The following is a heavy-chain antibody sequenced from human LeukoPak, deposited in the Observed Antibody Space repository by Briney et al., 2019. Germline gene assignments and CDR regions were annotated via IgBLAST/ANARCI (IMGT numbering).Heavy chain of an antibody. D-gene: IGHD5-12*01. CDR3: ARGRGYSGSEN. J-gene: IGHJ3*01. Sequence: SETLSLTCAVYGGSFSGYYWSWIRQPPGKGLEWIGEISHSGSTNYNPSLKSRVTISVDTSKNQFSLKLSSVTAADTAVYYCARGRGYSGSENWGQGTMVTVSS. CDR1: GGSFSGYY. V-gene: IGHV4-34*01. CDR2: ISHSGST.